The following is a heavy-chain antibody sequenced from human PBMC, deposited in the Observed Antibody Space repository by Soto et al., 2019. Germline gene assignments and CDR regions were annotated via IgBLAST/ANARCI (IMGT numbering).Heavy chain of an antibody. J-gene: IGHJ6*03. D-gene: IGHD3-3*01. CDR2: MNPNSGNT. CDR1: GYTFTSYD. V-gene: IGHV1-8*01. CDR3: ARGGDYDFWSGYPRWYYYYYYMDV. Sequence: EASVKVSCKASGYTFTSYDINWVRQATGQGLEWMGWMNPNSGNTGYAQKFQGRVTMTRNTSISTAYMELSSLRSEDTAVYYCARGGDYDFWSGYPRWYYYYYYMDVWGKGTTVTVSS.